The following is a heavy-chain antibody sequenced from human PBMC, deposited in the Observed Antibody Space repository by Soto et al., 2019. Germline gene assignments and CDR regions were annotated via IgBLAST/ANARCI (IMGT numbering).Heavy chain of an antibody. CDR3: AGGYCSSTSCYIYYYYGMDV. CDR1: GVTFSDYY. D-gene: IGHD2-2*02. J-gene: IGHJ6*02. Sequence: PVVSLRLSCAASGVTFSDYYMSWIRQAPWKGLEWVSYISSSGSTIYYADSVKGRFTISRDNAKNSLYLQMNSLRAEDTAVYYCAGGYCSSTSCYIYYYYGMDVWGQGTTVTVS. CDR2: ISSSGSTI. V-gene: IGHV3-11*01.